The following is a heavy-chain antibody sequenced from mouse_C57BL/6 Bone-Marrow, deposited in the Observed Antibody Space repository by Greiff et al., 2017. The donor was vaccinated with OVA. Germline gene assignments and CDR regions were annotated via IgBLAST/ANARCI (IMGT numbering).Heavy chain of an antibody. V-gene: IGHV5-17*01. CDR1: GFTFSDYG. CDR2: ISSGSSTI. CDR3: ARHYSNYLRWFAY. D-gene: IGHD2-5*01. Sequence: DVMLVESGGGLVKPGGSLKLSCAASGFTFSDYGMHWVRQAPEKGLEWVAYISSGSSTIYYADTVKGRFTISRDNAKNTLFLQMTSLRSEDTAMYYCARHYSNYLRWFAYWGQGTLVTVSA. J-gene: IGHJ3*01.